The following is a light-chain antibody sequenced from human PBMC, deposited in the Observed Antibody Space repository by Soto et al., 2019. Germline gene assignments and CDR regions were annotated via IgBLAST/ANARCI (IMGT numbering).Light chain of an antibody. CDR2: GAS. CDR1: EGISNN. V-gene: IGKV1-27*01. J-gene: IGKJ1*01. Sequence: DIQMTQSPSSLSASVGDRATITCRASEGISNNLAWYQQKPGKVPKILIYGASTLQTGVPSRFSGSGSGTDFTLTISSLQTEDFATYYCQNYNRAPWTFGQGTKVEIK. CDR3: QNYNRAPWT.